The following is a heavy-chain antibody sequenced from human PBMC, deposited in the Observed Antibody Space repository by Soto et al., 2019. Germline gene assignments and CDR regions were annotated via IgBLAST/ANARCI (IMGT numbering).Heavy chain of an antibody. CDR3: AAERLLYGMGV. CDR2: IVVGSGDT. CDR1: GFPFSSSS. Sequence: SVKVCSKASGFPFSSSSAQLVRQARGQRLEWIGWIVVGSGDTNYAQKFQERVTITRDMSTTTAYMDLSSLRSEDTALYYCAAERLLYGMGVWGHGTTVTVSS. V-gene: IGHV1-58*01. J-gene: IGHJ6*01.